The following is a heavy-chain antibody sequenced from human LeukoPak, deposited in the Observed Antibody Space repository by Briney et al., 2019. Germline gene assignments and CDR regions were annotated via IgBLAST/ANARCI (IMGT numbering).Heavy chain of an antibody. J-gene: IGHJ6*04. D-gene: IGHD6-19*01. V-gene: IGHV1-69*06. CDR2: IIPIFGTA. CDR1: GGTFSSYA. Sequence: SVQVSCKASGGTFSSYAISWVRQAPGQGLEWMGGIIPIFGTANYAQKFQGRVTITADKSTSTAYMELSSLRSEDTAVYYCARSDGAVAKLCGMDVWGKGTTVTVSS. CDR3: ARSDGAVAKLCGMDV.